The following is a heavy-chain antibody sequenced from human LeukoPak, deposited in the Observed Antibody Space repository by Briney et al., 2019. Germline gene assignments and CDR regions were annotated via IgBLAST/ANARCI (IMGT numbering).Heavy chain of an antibody. J-gene: IGHJ4*02. D-gene: IGHD1-1*01. CDR1: GGPLSIHH. CDR2: IYYSGSN. CDR3: ARRRAEVLDY. V-gene: IGHV4-59*08. Sequence: SDTLSLTRTVSGGPLSIHHWSCTRHPPAKAREGIGYIYYSGSNNYNPSIKSRVTISVDTSKNQFSLKLSSVTAADTAVYYCARRRAEVLDYWGQGTLVTVSS.